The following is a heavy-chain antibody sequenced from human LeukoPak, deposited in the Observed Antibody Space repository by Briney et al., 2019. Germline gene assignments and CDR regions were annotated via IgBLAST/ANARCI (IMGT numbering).Heavy chain of an antibody. Sequence: ASVKVSCKASGYTFTGYYMHWVRQAPGQGLEWMGWINPNSGGTNYAQKGRVTMTRDTSISTAYMELSRLRSDDTAVYYCARTPFSSGYYYVHWGQGTLVTVSS. CDR1: GYTFTGYY. CDR3: ARTPFSSGYYYVH. J-gene: IGHJ4*02. D-gene: IGHD3-22*01. V-gene: IGHV1-2*02. CDR2: INPNSGGT.